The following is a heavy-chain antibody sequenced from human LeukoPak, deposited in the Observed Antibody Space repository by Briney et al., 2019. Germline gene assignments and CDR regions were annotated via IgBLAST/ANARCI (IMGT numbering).Heavy chain of an antibody. CDR3: ARTGTGY. Sequence: GGSLRLSCAASGFTFSSYSMNWVRQAPGKGLEWVSYISSSSSSTIYYADSVKSRFTISRDNAKNSMYLQMNSLRAEDTAVYYCARTGTGYWGQGTLVTVSS. CDR1: GFTFSSYS. J-gene: IGHJ4*02. V-gene: IGHV3-48*01. D-gene: IGHD1-1*01. CDR2: ISSSSSSTI.